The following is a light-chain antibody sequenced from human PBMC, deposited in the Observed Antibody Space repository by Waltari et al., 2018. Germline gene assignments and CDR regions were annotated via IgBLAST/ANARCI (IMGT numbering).Light chain of an antibody. CDR3: QQFHIVLS. V-gene: IGKV1-33*01. CDR2: RAS. Sequence: TCQASQGVAKSLNWYQQKPVKAPKLLISRASNLESGVPSRFSGGGYGTHFSLTISNLQPEDIATYYCQQFHIVLSFGQGTKLEIK. CDR1: QGVAKS. J-gene: IGKJ2*01.